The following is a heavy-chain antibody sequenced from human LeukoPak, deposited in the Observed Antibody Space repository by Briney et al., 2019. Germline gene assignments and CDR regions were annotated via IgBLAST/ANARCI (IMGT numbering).Heavy chain of an antibody. CDR1: GFTFSRYW. CDR2: IKPDGREK. CDR3: ARAAGTYYDFRSGYLDY. J-gene: IGHJ4*02. V-gene: IGHV3-7*01. D-gene: IGHD3-3*01. Sequence: GGSLRLSCAASGFTFSRYWMSWVRQAPGKGLEWVANIKPDGREKYYVHSVKGRFTISRDNATNSLYLQMNSQRAEDTAVYYCARAAGTYYDFRSGYLDYWGQGTLVTVSS.